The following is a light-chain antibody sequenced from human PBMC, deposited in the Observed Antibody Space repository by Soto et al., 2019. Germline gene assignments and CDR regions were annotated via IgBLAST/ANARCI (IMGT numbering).Light chain of an antibody. J-gene: IGKJ5*01. Sequence: EIVMTQSPATLSVSPGERATLSCRSSQSVSSNLAWYQQKPGQAPRLLIYGASPRATGIPARFSGSGSGTEFTLTISSLQSEDFAVYYCQQYNNWPPINFGQGTRLEI. CDR1: QSVSSN. CDR2: GAS. V-gene: IGKV3-15*01. CDR3: QQYNNWPPIN.